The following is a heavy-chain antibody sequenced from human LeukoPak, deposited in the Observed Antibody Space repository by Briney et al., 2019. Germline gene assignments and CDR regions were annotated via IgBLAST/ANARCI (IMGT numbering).Heavy chain of an antibody. J-gene: IGHJ3*01. CDR1: GFTSTDYY. V-gene: IGHV3-11*01. CDR3: GRDFGLVGTKRSFDL. CDR2: ISGSGTTI. Sequence: PGGSLRLSCAASGFTSTDYYMGWIRQAPGKGLEWLSYISGSGTTIFYADSVKGRFTISRDNAKNSVDLQMNSLRAEDTAVYYCGRDFGLVGTKRSFDLWGQGTMVTVSS. D-gene: IGHD1-7*01.